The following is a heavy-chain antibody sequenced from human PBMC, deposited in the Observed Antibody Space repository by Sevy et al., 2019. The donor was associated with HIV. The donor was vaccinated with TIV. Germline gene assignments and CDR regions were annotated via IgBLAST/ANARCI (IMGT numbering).Heavy chain of an antibody. CDR1: GFTFTDYV. CDR3: ATDRISDWFFDS. V-gene: IGHV3-23*01. J-gene: IGHJ4*02. Sequence: GGSLRLSCTASGFTFTDYVMNWVRQAPGRWLEWVSSIGGSGGSTHYADSVKGRFTMSRDNSKNTLYLQMNSLRAEDTAVYYCATDRISDWFFDSWGQGTLVTVSS. CDR2: IGGSGGST. D-gene: IGHD3-9*01.